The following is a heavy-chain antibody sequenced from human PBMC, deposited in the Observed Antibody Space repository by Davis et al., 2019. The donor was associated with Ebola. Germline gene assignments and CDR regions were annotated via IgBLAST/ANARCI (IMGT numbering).Heavy chain of an antibody. V-gene: IGHV4-39*01. CDR2: IYYSGST. J-gene: IGHJ4*02. CDR3: ARHGLIAVAGTFPFDY. D-gene: IGHD6-19*01. CDR1: GGSISSSSYY. Sequence: SETLSLTCTVSGGSISSSSYYWGWIRQPPGKGLEWIGSIYYSGSTYYNPSLKSRLTISVDTSKNQFSLKLSSVTAADTAVYYCARHGLIAVAGTFPFDYWGQGTLVTASS.